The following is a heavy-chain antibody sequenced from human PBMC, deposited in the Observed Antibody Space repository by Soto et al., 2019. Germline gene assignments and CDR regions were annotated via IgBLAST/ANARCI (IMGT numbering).Heavy chain of an antibody. D-gene: IGHD4-17*01. Sequence: QVQLVQSGAEVKKPGASVKVSCKASGYTLTSYAMHWVRQAPGQSLEWMGWINPGNGNTRYSQKFQGRVTITRDTSASTASMELSSLRSDDTAVYYCARGASAVTTFHFELWGRGTLVTVSS. CDR3: ARGASAVTTFHFEL. CDR2: INPGNGNT. V-gene: IGHV1-3*01. CDR1: GYTLTSYA. J-gene: IGHJ2*01.